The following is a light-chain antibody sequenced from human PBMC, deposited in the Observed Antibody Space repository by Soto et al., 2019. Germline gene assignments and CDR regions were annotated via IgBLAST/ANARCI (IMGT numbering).Light chain of an antibody. CDR2: GNS. Sequence: QPVLTQPPSVSGAPGQRVTISCTRSSSNIGAGYDVHWYQQLPGTAPKLLIYGNSNRPSGVPDRFSGSKSGTSASLAITGLQAEDEADYYCQSYDSSLSGIFGTGTKLTVL. J-gene: IGLJ1*01. CDR3: QSYDSSLSGI. CDR1: SSNIGAGYD. V-gene: IGLV1-40*01.